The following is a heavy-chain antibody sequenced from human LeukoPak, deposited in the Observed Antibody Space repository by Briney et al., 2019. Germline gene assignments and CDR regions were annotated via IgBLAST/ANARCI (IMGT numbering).Heavy chain of an antibody. Sequence: PGGSLRLSCAASGFTFSSSTMNWVRQSPGKGLQWVSSISSSSTYIYYADSVKGRFTISRDNAKNSLYLQMNSLRAEDTAVFYCARDFLNAIDIWGQGTMVTVSS. CDR3: ARDFLNAIDI. D-gene: IGHD2/OR15-2a*01. V-gene: IGHV3-21*01. J-gene: IGHJ3*02. CDR2: ISSSSTYI. CDR1: GFTFSSST.